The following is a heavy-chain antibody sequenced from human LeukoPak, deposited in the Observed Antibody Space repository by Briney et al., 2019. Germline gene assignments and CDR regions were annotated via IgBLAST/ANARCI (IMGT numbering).Heavy chain of an antibody. V-gene: IGHV3-48*01. J-gene: IGHJ3*02. D-gene: IGHD1-26*01. CDR1: RFTFSNYG. CDR2: INSRSSTI. Sequence: GGSLRLSCAASRFTFSNYGVNWVRQAPGKGLEWVPYINSRSSTIYYADSVRGRFTISRDNVKNSLYLQMNSLKAEDTAIYYCAREVGTPQAFDIWGQGTMVTVSS. CDR3: AREVGTPQAFDI.